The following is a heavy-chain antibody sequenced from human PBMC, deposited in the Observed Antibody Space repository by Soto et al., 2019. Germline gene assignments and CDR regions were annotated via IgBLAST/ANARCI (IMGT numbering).Heavy chain of an antibody. CDR2: INPQSGGT. D-gene: IGHD2-2*01. CDR1: GYTFTGFY. Sequence: ASVKVSCKASGYTFTGFYIHWVRQAPGQGLEWMGWINPQSGGTKYAQNFQGRVTMTRDTSISAAYMELNRLTSDDTAVYYCARGPLGYCSSTSCPGTWFDPWGQGTLVTVPQ. V-gene: IGHV1-2*02. CDR3: ARGPLGYCSSTSCPGTWFDP. J-gene: IGHJ5*02.